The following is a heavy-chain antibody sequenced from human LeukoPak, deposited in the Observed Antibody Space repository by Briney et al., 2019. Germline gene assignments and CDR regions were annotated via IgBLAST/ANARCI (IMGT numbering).Heavy chain of an antibody. D-gene: IGHD3-22*01. CDR1: GGSFSGYY. CDR3: ARVGRDSSGYYYGARWFDP. J-gene: IGHJ5*02. Sequence: SETLSLTCAVYGGSFSGYYWSWIRQPPGKGLEWIGEINHSGSTNYNPSLKSRVTISVDTSKNQFSLKLSSVTAADTAVYYCARVGRDSSGYYYGARWFDPWGQGTPVTVSS. CDR2: INHSGST. V-gene: IGHV4-34*01.